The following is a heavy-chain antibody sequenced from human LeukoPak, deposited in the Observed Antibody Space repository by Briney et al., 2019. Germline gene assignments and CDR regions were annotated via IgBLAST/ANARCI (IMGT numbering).Heavy chain of an antibody. D-gene: IGHD5-12*01. Sequence: SETLSLTCAVYGGSFSGYYWSWIRQPPGKGLEWIGEINHSGSTNYNPSLKSRVTISVDTSKNQFSLKLSSVTAADTAVYYCARMRGPTDYWGQGTLVTVSS. J-gene: IGHJ4*02. CDR1: GGSFSGYY. V-gene: IGHV4-34*01. CDR2: INHSGST. CDR3: ARMRGPTDY.